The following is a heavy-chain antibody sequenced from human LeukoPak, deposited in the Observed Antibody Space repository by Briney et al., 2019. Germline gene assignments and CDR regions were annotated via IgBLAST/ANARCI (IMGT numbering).Heavy chain of an antibody. D-gene: IGHD2-21*02. J-gene: IGHJ3*02. CDR2: ISSSRSYI. CDR1: GFTFSSYS. CDR3: ARQRCGGDCYSGAFDI. V-gene: IGHV3-21*01. Sequence: GGSLRLSCAASGFTFSSYSMNWVRQAPGKGLEWVSFISSSRSYIYYADSVKGRFTISRDYAKNSLYLQMNSLRAEDTALYYCARQRCGGDCYSGAFDIWGQGTMVTVSS.